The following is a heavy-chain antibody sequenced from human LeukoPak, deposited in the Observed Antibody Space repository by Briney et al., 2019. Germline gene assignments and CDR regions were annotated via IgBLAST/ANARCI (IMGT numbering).Heavy chain of an antibody. D-gene: IGHD3-10*01. V-gene: IGHV1-8*01. CDR2: MNPNSGNT. CDR1: GYTFTSYD. J-gene: IGHJ3*02. CDR3: ARVRITMVRGVILGAAFDI. Sequence: ASVKVSCKASGYTFTSYDINWVRQATGQGLEWMGWMNPNSGNTGYAQKFQGRVTMTRNTSISTAYMELSSLRSEDTAVHYCARVRITMVRGVILGAAFDIWGQGTMVTVSS.